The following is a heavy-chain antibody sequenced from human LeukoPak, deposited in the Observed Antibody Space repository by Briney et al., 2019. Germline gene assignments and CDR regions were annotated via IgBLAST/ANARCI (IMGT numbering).Heavy chain of an antibody. CDR1: GGSISSGDYY. CDR3: ARADCSSTSCYAHDY. D-gene: IGHD2-2*01. J-gene: IGHJ4*02. CDR2: IYYSGST. Sequence: SQTLSLTCTVSGGSISSGDYYRSWIRQPPGKGLEWIGYIYYSGSTYYNPSLKSRVTISVDTSKNQFSLKLSSATAADTAVYYCARADCSSTSCYAHDYWGQGTLVTVSS. V-gene: IGHV4-30-4*08.